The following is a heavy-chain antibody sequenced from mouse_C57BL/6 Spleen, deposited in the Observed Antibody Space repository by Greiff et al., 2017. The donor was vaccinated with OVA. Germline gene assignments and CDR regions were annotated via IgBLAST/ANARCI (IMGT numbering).Heavy chain of an antibody. CDR1: GFTFSDYG. CDR2: ISSGSSTI. D-gene: IGHD2-5*01. Sequence: DVMLVESGGGLVKPGGSLKLSCAASGFTFSDYGMHWVRQAPEKGLEWVAYISSGSSTIYYADTVKGRFTISRDNAKNTLFLQMTSLRSEDTAMYYCARRYSNYLYYFDYWGQGTTLTVSS. CDR3: ARRYSNYLYYFDY. V-gene: IGHV5-17*01. J-gene: IGHJ2*01.